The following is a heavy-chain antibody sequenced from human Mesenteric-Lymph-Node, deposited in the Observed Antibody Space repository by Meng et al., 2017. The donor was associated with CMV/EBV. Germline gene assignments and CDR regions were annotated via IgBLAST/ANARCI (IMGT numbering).Heavy chain of an antibody. CDR3: ARGGPHQSGFDF. CDR1: GGSFNIYY. Sequence: SETLSLTCAVYGGSFNIYYWSWIRQPPGKGLEWLGQINHIANTNYNPSLKSRLTMLVDTPKNQFTLNLTSVTAADTAVYYCARGGPHQSGFDFWGQGTLVTVSS. J-gene: IGHJ4*02. CDR2: INHIANT. D-gene: IGHD3-10*01. V-gene: IGHV4-34*01.